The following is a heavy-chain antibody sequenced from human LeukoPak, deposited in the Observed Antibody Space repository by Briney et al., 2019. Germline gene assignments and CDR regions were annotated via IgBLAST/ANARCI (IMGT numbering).Heavy chain of an antibody. D-gene: IGHD2-15*01. CDR2: IYYSGST. Sequence: SETLSLTCTVSGGSISSYYWSWLRQPPGKGLEWIGNIYYSGSTNYNPSLKSRVTISVDTSKNQFSLKLSSVTAADTAVYYCARGGYCSGGSCYLVDYWGQGTLVTVSS. CDR3: ARGGYCSGGSCYLVDY. J-gene: IGHJ4*02. V-gene: IGHV4-59*01. CDR1: GGSISSYY.